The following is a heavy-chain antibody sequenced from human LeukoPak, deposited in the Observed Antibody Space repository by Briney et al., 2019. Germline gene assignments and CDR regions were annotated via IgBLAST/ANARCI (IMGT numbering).Heavy chain of an antibody. D-gene: IGHD6-13*01. J-gene: IGHJ4*02. V-gene: IGHV4-39*01. CDR3: AGPQQFQYSSSWSLFDY. Sequence: SETLSLTCTVSGGSISSSSYYWGWIRLPPGKGLEWIGSIYYSGSTYYNPSLKSRVTISVDTSKNQFSLKLSSVTAADTAVYYCAGPQQFQYSSSWSLFDYWGQGTLVTVSS. CDR2: IYYSGST. CDR1: GGSISSSSYY.